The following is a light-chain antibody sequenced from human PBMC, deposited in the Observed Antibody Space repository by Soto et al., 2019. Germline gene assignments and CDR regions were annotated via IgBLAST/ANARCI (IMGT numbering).Light chain of an antibody. V-gene: IGLV1-47*01. CDR1: SSNIGSNY. J-gene: IGLJ2*01. CDR2: RNN. Sequence: QSALTQPPSASGTPGQRVTISCSGRSSNIGSNYVYWYQQLPGTAPKLLIYRNNQRPSGVPERFSGSKSGTSASLAISGLRSEDEADYYCAAWDDSLSGVVVGGGTKLTVL. CDR3: AAWDDSLSGVV.